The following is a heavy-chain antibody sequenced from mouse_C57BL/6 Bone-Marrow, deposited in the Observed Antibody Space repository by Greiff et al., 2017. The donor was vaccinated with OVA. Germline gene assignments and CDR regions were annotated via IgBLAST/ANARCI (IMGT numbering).Heavy chain of an antibody. V-gene: IGHV7-3*01. CDR1: GFTFTDYY. Sequence: EVQGVESGGGLVQPGGSLSLSCAASGFTFTDYYMSWVRQPPGKALEWLGFIRNKANGYTTEYSVSVKGRLTISRDNSQSILYLQMNALRAEDSATYYCARSYFYGYDGDGDLYFDYWGQGTTLTVSS. CDR2: IRNKANGYTT. D-gene: IGHD2-2*01. CDR3: ARSYFYGYDGDGDLYFDY. J-gene: IGHJ2*01.